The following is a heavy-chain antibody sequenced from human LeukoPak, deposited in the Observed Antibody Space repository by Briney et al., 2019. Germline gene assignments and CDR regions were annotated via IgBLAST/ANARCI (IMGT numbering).Heavy chain of an antibody. D-gene: IGHD2-2*01. CDR3: ARGGVGCSSTSCFSTN. CDR2: IIPIFGTA. J-gene: IGHJ4*02. V-gene: IGHV1-69*13. Sequence: SVKVSCKASGYTFTSYGISWVRQAPGQGLEWMGGIIPIFGTANYAQKFQGRVTITADESTSTAYMELSSLRSEDTAVYYCARGGVGCSSTSCFSTNWGQGTLVTVSS. CDR1: GYTFTSYG.